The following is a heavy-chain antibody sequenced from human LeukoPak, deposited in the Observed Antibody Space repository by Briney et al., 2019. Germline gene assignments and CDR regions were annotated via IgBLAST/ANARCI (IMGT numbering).Heavy chain of an antibody. CDR1: GGSFSGYY. V-gene: IGHV4-34*01. CDR3: ARGGVARWRDYYYYYYYGMDV. CDR2: INHSGST. D-gene: IGHD4-17*01. Sequence: SETLSLTCAVYGGSFSGYYWSWIRQPPGKGLEWIGEINHSGSTNYNPSLKSRVTISVDTSKNQCSLKLSSGTAADTAVYYCARGGVARWRDYYYYYYYGMDVWGQGTTVTVSS. J-gene: IGHJ6*02.